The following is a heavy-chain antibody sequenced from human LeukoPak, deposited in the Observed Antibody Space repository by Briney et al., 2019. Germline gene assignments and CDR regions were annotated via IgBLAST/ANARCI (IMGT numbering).Heavy chain of an antibody. J-gene: IGHJ5*01. CDR1: GFTFGNYA. Sequence: PGGSLRLSCAASGFTFGNYAMSWVRQAPGKGLEWVSSLSDNGGSPYYADSVKGRFTISRDNSKNTLYLHMNSLRVEDTAVYYCAKDPETYSSRWFDSWGQGTLVTVSS. D-gene: IGHD2-21*01. V-gene: IGHV3-23*01. CDR2: LSDNGGSP. CDR3: AKDPETYSSRWFDS.